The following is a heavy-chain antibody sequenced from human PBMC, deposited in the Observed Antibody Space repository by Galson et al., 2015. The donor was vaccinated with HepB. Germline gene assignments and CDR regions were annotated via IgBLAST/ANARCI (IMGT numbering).Heavy chain of an antibody. CDR1: GFTFSSYS. Sequence: SLRLSCAASGFTFSSYSMNWVRQAPGKGLEWVSSIRSSSSYIYYADSVKGRFTISRDNAKNSLYLQMNSLRAEDTAVYFCARDRICSSTSCYTLAGAYYYYGMDVWGQGTTVTVSS. CDR3: ARDRICSSTSCYTLAGAYYYYGMDV. D-gene: IGHD2-2*02. V-gene: IGHV3-21*01. CDR2: IRSSSSYI. J-gene: IGHJ6*02.